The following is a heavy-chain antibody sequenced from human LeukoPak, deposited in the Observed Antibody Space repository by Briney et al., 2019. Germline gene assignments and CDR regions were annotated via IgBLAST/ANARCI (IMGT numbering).Heavy chain of an antibody. CDR3: ARQQVAYYYYYGMDV. J-gene: IGHJ6*04. V-gene: IGHV5-51*01. Sequence: GESLKISCQGSGHSFTTYWIAWVRQMPGKGLEWMGIIYPGDSDTRYSPSFQGQVTISADKSISTAFLQWSSLKASDTAMCYCARQQVAYYYYYGMDVWGKGTTVTVSS. CDR2: IYPGDSDT. CDR1: GHSFTTYW. D-gene: IGHD2-15*01.